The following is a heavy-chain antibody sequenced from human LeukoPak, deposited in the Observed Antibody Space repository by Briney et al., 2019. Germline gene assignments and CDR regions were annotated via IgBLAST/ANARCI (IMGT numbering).Heavy chain of an antibody. D-gene: IGHD3-9*01. Sequence: GGSLRLSCAASGFTFSTYGMHWVRQAPGKGLEWVTFIRHDGSNKYYAQSVKGRFTISRDNSKNTLYLQMSSLSAEDTAVYYCAKDVGNDLTGYYNWFDPWGQGTLVTVSS. CDR1: GFTFSTYG. CDR2: IRHDGSNK. CDR3: AKDVGNDLTGYYNWFDP. V-gene: IGHV3-30*02. J-gene: IGHJ5*02.